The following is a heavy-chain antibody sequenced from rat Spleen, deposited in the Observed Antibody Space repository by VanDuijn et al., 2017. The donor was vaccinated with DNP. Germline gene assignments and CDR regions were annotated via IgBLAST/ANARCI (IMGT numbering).Heavy chain of an antibody. D-gene: IGHD1-12*02. CDR3: ARSNYDGSYCHGWFAN. Sequence: EVQLQESGPGLVKPSQSLSLTCSVTGYSITSSYWGWIRKFPGNKMEWMGYISYSGSTGYNPSLKSRISITRDTSKNLFFLQLNSVTTEDTATYVCARSNYDGSYCHGWFANWGQGTLVTVSS. V-gene: IGHV3-1*01. CDR2: ISYSGST. J-gene: IGHJ3*01. CDR1: GYSITSSY.